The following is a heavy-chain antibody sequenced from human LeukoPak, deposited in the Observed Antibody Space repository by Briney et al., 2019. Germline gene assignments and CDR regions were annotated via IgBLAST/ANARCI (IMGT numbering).Heavy chain of an antibody. CDR3: ARSIAAADFAPIDY. D-gene: IGHD6-13*01. J-gene: IGHJ4*02. V-gene: IGHV3-21*01. CDR1: GFTFSSYS. CDR2: ISSSGSYI. Sequence: GGSLRLSCAASGFTFSSYSMNWVRQAPGKGLEWVSSISSSGSYIYYADSVKGRFTISRDNAKNSLYLQMNSLRAEDTAVYYCARSIAAADFAPIDYWGQGTLVTVSS.